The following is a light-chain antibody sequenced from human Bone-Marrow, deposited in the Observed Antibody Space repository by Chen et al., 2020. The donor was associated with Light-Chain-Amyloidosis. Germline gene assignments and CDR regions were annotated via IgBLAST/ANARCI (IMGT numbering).Light chain of an antibody. CDR2: EVT. J-gene: IGLJ1*01. CDR3: SSYTITNTLV. Sequence: QCALTQPASVSRSPGQSITISCTGTSSDVGGDNHVSWYQQHPDKAPKLMIYEVTNRPSWVPDRFSGSKSDNTASLTISGLQTEDEADYFCSSYTITNTLVFGSGTRVTVL. V-gene: IGLV2-14*01. CDR1: SSDVGGDNH.